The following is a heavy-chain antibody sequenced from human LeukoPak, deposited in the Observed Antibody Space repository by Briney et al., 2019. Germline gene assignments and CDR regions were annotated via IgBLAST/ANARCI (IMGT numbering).Heavy chain of an antibody. CDR2: IYYSGST. CDR3: ARGVVVVAATGRIDY. D-gene: IGHD2-15*01. Sequence: PSETLSLTCTVSGGSIGSSSYYWGWICQPPGKGLEWIGSIYYSGSTYYNPSLKSRVTISVDTSKNQFSLKLSSVTAADTAVYYCARGVVVVAATGRIDYWGQGTLVTVSS. CDR1: GGSIGSSSYY. V-gene: IGHV4-39*07. J-gene: IGHJ4*02.